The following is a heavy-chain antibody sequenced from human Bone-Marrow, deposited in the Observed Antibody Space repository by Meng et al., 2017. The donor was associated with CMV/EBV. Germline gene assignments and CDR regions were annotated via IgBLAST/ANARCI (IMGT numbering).Heavy chain of an antibody. J-gene: IGHJ4*02. CDR2: IRSKANSYAT. CDR3: AKETCTTCYAPPSDF. Sequence: FTFSASEMHWVRQASGKGLEWVGRIRSKANSYATVYAASVKGRFTISRDDSKNTLFLQMNSLRAEDAGIYYCAKETCTTCYAPPSDFWGQGTLVTVSS. V-gene: IGHV3-73*01. CDR1: FTFSASE. D-gene: IGHD2-2*01.